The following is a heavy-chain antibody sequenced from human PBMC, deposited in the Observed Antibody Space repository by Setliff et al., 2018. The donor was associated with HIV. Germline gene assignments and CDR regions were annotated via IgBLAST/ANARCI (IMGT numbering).Heavy chain of an antibody. V-gene: IGHV1-46*01. CDR1: GYTFTSYY. CDR3: ARGWEGGMDY. Sequence: ASVKVSCQASGYTFTSYYVHWVRQAPGQGLEWMGILNPSGDSTAYAQKFQGRVTMTGDTSTNTLDMELSSLRSEDTAVYYCARGWEGGMDYWGQGTLVTVSS. D-gene: IGHD1-26*01. CDR2: LNPSGDST. J-gene: IGHJ4*02.